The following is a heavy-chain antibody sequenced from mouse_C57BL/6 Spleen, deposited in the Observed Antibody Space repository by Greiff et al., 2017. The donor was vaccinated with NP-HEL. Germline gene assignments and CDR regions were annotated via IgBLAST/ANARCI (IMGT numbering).Heavy chain of an antibody. CDR3: ARKGGSGSFDY. CDR1: GYSFTSYY. Sequence: QVHVKQSGPELVKPGASVKISCKASGYSFTSYYIHWVKQRPGQGLEWIGWIYPGSGNTKYNEKFKGKATLTADTSSSTAYMQLSSLTSEDSAVYYCARKGGSGSFDYWGQGTTLTVSS. J-gene: IGHJ2*01. V-gene: IGHV1-66*01. D-gene: IGHD3-2*02. CDR2: IYPGSGNT.